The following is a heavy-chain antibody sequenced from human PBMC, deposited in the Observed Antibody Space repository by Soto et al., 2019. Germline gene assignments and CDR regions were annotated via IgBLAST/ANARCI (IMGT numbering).Heavy chain of an antibody. D-gene: IGHD4-17*01. CDR1: GYTFTSYG. CDR3: ARVGETTVTILYYYYYMDV. V-gene: IGHV1-18*01. CDR2: ISAYNGNT. Sequence: ASVKVSCKASGYTFTSYGISWVRQAPGQGLEWMGWISAYNGNTNYAQKLQGRVTMTTDTSTSTAYMELRSLRSDDTAVYYCARVGETTVTILYYYYYMDVWGKRTTVTVSS. J-gene: IGHJ6*03.